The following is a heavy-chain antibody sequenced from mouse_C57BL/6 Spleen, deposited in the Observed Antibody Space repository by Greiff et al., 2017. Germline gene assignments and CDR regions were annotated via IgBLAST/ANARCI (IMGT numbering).Heavy chain of an antibody. Sequence: VQLQQPGAELVRPGSSVTLSCKASGYTFTSYWMHWVKQRPIQGLEWIGNIDPYDSDTNSNQQFKDKATLTVDKSSSTAYMQLTSLTSGDSAVYYCARSVVARGAMDYWGQGTSGTVSS. J-gene: IGHJ4*01. CDR1: GYTFTSYW. D-gene: IGHD1-1*02. V-gene: IGHV1-52*01. CDR3: ARSVVARGAMDY. CDR2: IDPYDSDT.